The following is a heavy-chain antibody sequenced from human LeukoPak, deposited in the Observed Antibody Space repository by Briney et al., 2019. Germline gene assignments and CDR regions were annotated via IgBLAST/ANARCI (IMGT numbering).Heavy chain of an antibody. J-gene: IGHJ4*02. CDR2: ISGSGGST. Sequence: GGSLRLSCAASGFSFRSYAMSWVRQAPGKGLEWVSGISGSGGSTYYSDSVKGRVTISRDNSNNTAFLQMNSLRGDDTAVYFCAKGRAYRVYASSDSWGQGTLVTVSS. CDR3: AKGRAYRVYASSDS. V-gene: IGHV3-23*01. D-gene: IGHD2-8*01. CDR1: GFSFRSYA.